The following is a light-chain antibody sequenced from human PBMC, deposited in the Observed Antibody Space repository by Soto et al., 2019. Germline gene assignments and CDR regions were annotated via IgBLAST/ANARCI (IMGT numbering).Light chain of an antibody. CDR2: DVN. Sequence: QSALTQPASVSGSPGQSITISCTGTSSDVGRYNYVSWYQQHPGKAPKVMIYDVNNRPSGVSNRLSGSKSGNTASLTISGLQAEDEAHYYCSSYTSSSTPVVFGTGTKLTVL. CDR1: SSDVGRYNY. V-gene: IGLV2-14*03. CDR3: SSYTSSSTPVV. J-gene: IGLJ1*01.